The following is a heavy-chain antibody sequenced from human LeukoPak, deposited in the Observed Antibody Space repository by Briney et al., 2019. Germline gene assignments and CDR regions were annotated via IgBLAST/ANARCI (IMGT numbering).Heavy chain of an antibody. J-gene: IGHJ2*01. D-gene: IGHD1-1*01. Sequence: SETLSLTCTVSRGSLNSGYYSWNWVRQPPGKGLEWIGSISRSGSTYYNPSLKSRVTISVDSSKNQVSLKLTSVTAADTAVYLCARGNNDYWYLDLWGRGTRVTVSS. CDR1: RGSLNSGYYS. V-gene: IGHV4-30-2*01. CDR3: ARGNNDYWYLDL. CDR2: ISRSGST.